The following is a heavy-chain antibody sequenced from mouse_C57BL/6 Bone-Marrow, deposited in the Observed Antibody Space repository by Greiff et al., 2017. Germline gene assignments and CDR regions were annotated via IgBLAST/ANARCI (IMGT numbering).Heavy chain of an antibody. CDR1: GFTFTDYY. J-gene: IGHJ1*03. CDR3: ARSAHYYGSSSPWYFDV. D-gene: IGHD1-1*01. CDR2: IRNKANGYTT. Sequence: EVMLVESGGGLVQPGGSLSLSCAASGFTFTDYYMSWVRQPPGKALEWLGFIRNKANGYTTEYSASVKGQFTISRENSQSILYLQMNALRAEDSATYYCARSAHYYGSSSPWYFDVWGTGTTVTVSS. V-gene: IGHV7-3*01.